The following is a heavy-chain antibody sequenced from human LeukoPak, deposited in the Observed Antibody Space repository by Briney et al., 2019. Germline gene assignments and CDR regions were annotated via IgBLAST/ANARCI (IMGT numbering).Heavy chain of an antibody. D-gene: IGHD3-22*01. CDR2: ISYDGSNK. CDR1: GFTFSSYG. V-gene: IGHV3-30*03. Sequence: GGSLRLSCAASGFTFSSYGMHWVRQAPGKGLEWVAVISYDGSNKYYADSVKGRFTISRDNSKNTLYLQMNSLRAEVTAVYSCASHYDTSGYHYFDFWGQGTLVTVSS. CDR3: ASHYDTSGYHYFDF. J-gene: IGHJ4*02.